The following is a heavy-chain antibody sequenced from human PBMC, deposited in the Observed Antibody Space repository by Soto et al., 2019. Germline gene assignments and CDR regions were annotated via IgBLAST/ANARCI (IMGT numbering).Heavy chain of an antibody. V-gene: IGHV3-23*01. CDR3: AKDYRSSKGTMAFDAFDI. Sequence: GGSLRLSCAASGFTFSSYAMSWVRQAPGKGLEWVSAISGSGGSTYYADSVKGRFTISRDNSKNTLYLQMNSLRAEDTAVYYCAKDYRSSKGTMAFDAFDIWGQGTMVTVSS. J-gene: IGHJ3*02. CDR2: ISGSGGST. CDR1: GFTFSSYA. D-gene: IGHD3-10*01.